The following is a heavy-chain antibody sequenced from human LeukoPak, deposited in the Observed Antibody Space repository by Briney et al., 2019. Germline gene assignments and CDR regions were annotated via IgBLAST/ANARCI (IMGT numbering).Heavy chain of an antibody. V-gene: IGHV3-21*01. J-gene: IGHJ4*02. D-gene: IGHD3-10*01. Sequence: PGGSLRLSCAASGFTFSSYSMNWVRQAPGKGLEWVSSISSSSSYIYYADSVKGRFTISRDNAKNSLYLQMNSLRAEDTAVYYCARAYGSGSYYNENWGQGTLVTVSS. CDR2: ISSSSSYI. CDR3: ARAYGSGSYYNEN. CDR1: GFTFSSYS.